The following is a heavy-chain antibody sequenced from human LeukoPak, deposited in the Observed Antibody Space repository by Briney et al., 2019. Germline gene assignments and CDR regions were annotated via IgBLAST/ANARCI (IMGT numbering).Heavy chain of an antibody. V-gene: IGHV4-4*07. J-gene: IGHJ4*02. D-gene: IGHD3-10*01. CDR3: AREAVLLWFGELSD. CDR2: IYTSGST. CDR1: GGSISGYY. Sequence: PSETLSLTCTVSGGSISGYYWSWIRQPAGKGLEWIGRIYTSGSTNYNPSLKSRVTMSVDTSKNQFSLKLSSVTAADTAVYYCAREAVLLWFGELSDWGQGTLVTVSS.